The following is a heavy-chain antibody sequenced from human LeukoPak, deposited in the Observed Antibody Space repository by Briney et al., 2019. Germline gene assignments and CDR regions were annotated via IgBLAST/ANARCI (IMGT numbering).Heavy chain of an antibody. V-gene: IGHV3-23*01. CDR3: AKGKTLFDY. CDR2: ITGSGGST. CDR1: GFTFTSYA. Sequence: PGRSLRLSCAASGFTFTSYAVGWVRQAPKKGLEWVSTITGSGGSTYYAASVKSRFTISRDNSKNTLYLQMNSRRAEETAVYYCAKGKTLFDYWGQGTLVTVSS. J-gene: IGHJ4*02.